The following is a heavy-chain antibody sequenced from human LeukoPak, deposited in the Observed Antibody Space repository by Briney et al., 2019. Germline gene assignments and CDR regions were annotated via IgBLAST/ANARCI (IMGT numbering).Heavy chain of an antibody. J-gene: IGHJ5*02. CDR1: GFTFSAFA. CDR3: AREYVGASGTVRWFDP. CDR2: LSSYECNK. D-gene: IGHD6-13*01. V-gene: IGHV3-30*01. Sequence: RGSLRLSCAASGFTFSAFAMHWVRQAPGKGREWVAGLSSYECNKDYPDSVTDRFAISTDNYKNTLYLQMNSLRGEDTAVYYCAREYVGASGTVRWFDPWGQGTLVTVSA.